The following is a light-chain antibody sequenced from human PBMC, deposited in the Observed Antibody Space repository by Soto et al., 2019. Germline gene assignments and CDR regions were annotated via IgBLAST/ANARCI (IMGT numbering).Light chain of an antibody. CDR3: QQYGSSSYT. J-gene: IGKJ2*01. CDR2: GAS. CDR1: QSVASSY. Sequence: ELVLTQSPGTLSLSPGEGATLSCRASQSVASSYLAWYQQKPGQAPRLIIYGASNRATGTPDRFSGGGSGTDFTLTISRLEPEDFAVYYCQQYGSSSYTCGQGTKLEIK. V-gene: IGKV3-20*01.